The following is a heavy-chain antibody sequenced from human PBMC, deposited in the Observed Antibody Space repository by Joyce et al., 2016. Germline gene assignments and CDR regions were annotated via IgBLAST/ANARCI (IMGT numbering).Heavy chain of an antibody. V-gene: IGHV3-72*01. D-gene: IGHD1-1*01. CDR2: SRIRANST. CDR3: ARSTWNSGFDY. CDR1: GFPFSDHF. Sequence: EVQLVEPGGGLVQPGGALRLSCEGSGFPFSDHFIDWVRQAPGKGLEWVARSRIRANSTEYAASVKGRFTISSDDPKNTLYLQMNRLEIEDTAVYFCARSTWNSGFDYWGQGTLVTVSS. J-gene: IGHJ4*02.